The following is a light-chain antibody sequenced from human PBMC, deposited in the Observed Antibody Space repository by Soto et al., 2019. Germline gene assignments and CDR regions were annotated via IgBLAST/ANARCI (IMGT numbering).Light chain of an antibody. V-gene: IGKV1-27*01. J-gene: IGKJ1*01. CDR3: QRYGSSAGT. CDR1: QGIDNH. Sequence: DIQMTQSPSSLSASVGDRVTITCRASQGIDNHLAWFQQKPGKAPNLLIYAASTLQSGVPSRFTGSGSGTDFTLTISSLQPEDAAIYYCQRYGSSAGTFGQGTKVEIK. CDR2: AAS.